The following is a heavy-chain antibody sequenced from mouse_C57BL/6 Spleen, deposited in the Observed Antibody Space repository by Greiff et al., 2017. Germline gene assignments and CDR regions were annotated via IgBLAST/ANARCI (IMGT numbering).Heavy chain of an antibody. J-gene: IGHJ2*01. Sequence: VQGVESGPELVKPGASVKISCKASGYAFSSSWMNWVKQRPGKGLEWIGRIYPGDGDTNYNGKFKGKATLTADKSSSTAYMQLSSLTSEDSAVYFCARRDWGGGDYWGQGTTLTVSS. V-gene: IGHV1-82*01. CDR1: GYAFSSSW. CDR3: ARRDWGGGDY. CDR2: IYPGDGDT.